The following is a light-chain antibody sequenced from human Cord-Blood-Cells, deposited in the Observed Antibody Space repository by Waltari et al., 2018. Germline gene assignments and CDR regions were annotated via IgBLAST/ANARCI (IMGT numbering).Light chain of an antibody. CDR1: SSAVGGYNP. Sequence: SPPTHPPPASGSPGQSITLSCPGTSSAVGGYNPCPWYQQPPGKAPKLMIYEGSKRPSGVSNRFSGSKSGNTASLTISGLQAEDEADYYCCSYAGSSTYVFGTGTKVTVL. J-gene: IGLJ1*01. CDR2: EGS. V-gene: IGLV2-23*01. CDR3: CSYAGSSTYV.